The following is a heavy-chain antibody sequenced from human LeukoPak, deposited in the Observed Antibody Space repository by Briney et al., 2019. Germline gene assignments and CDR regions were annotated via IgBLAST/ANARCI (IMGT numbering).Heavy chain of an antibody. CDR2: INHSVST. J-gene: IGHJ3*02. CDR1: GGSFSGYY. V-gene: IGHV4-34*01. D-gene: IGHD2-15*01. CDR3: ARGYGRSGGSCYWFCGAFDI. Sequence: SETLSLTCAVYGGSFSGYYWSWTRHPPGKGLEWMWEINHSVSTNYNPYLKSRVTISVDTSKNQFSLKLSSVTAADTAVYYCARGYGRSGGSCYWFCGAFDIWGQGTMVTVSS.